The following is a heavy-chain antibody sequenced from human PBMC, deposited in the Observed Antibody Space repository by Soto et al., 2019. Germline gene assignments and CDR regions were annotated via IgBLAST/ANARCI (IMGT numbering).Heavy chain of an antibody. CDR3: VRGTSTSPDY. V-gene: IGHV3-33*08. CDR1: GLTFRSYG. J-gene: IGHJ4*02. D-gene: IGHD2-2*01. CDR2: VWYDGTNK. Sequence: PGGSLRLSCAASGLTFRSYGMHWVRQAPGKGLEWVAVVWYDGTNKNYADSVKGRFTISRDNSKNTLYLQMNSLRAEDTAVYYCVRGTSTSPDYWGQGTLVTVSS.